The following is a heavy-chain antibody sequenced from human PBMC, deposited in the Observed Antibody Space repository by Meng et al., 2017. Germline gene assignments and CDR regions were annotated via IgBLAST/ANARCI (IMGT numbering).Heavy chain of an antibody. CDR1: GGSFSGYY. D-gene: IGHD3-9*01. CDR3: ARGRYFDWLSYRYYFDY. J-gene: IGHJ4*02. V-gene: IGHV4-34*01. CDR2: INHSGST. Sequence: VQLPQWGAVLLEPSETLSLTCAVYGGSFSGYYWSWIRQPPGKGLEWIGEINHSGSTNYNPSLKSRVTISVDTSKNQFSLKLSSVTAADTAVYYCARGRYFDWLSYRYYFDYWGQGTLVTVSS.